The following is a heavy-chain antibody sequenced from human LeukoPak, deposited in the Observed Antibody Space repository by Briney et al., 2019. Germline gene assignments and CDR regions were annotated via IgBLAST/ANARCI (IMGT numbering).Heavy chain of an antibody. V-gene: IGHV4-39*07. J-gene: IGHJ4*02. CDR2: IDYSGST. CDR1: GDSNSNSIYY. Sequence: SETLSLTCTVSGDSNSNSIYYWAWIRQPPGKGLEWIATIDYSGSTYYNPSLKSRATISKDTSKNQFSLKVTSVTAADTAVYYCAREYTLYRSGWFLDYWGQGTVVAASS. D-gene: IGHD6-19*01. CDR3: AREYTLYRSGWFLDY.